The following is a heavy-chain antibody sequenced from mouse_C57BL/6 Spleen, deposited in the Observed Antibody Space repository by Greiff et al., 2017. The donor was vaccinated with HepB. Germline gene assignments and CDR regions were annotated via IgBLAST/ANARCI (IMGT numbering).Heavy chain of an antibody. Sequence: QVQLQQPGAELVRPGSSVKLSYKASGYTFTSYWMDWVKQRPGQGLEWIGNIYPSDSETHYNQKFKDKATLTVDKSSSTAYMQLSSLTSEDSAVYYCARGGNYDYDVAYYFDYWGQGTTLTVSS. D-gene: IGHD2-4*01. CDR1: GYTFTSYW. CDR2: IYPSDSET. J-gene: IGHJ2*01. CDR3: ARGGNYDYDVAYYFDY. V-gene: IGHV1-61*01.